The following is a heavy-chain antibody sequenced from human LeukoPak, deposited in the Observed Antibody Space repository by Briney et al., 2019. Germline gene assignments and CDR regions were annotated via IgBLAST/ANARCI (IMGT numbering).Heavy chain of an antibody. D-gene: IGHD2-15*01. CDR2: IYPGDSET. Sequence: GESLKIFCQASGYIFNSYWMGWVRQLPGKGLEWMGIIYPGDSETRYSPSVQGRVTISVDRSSTTTFLQWSSLEASDSGVYFCTRSYCSTGSCSRDYWGQGTLVTVSS. CDR3: TRSYCSTGSCSRDY. V-gene: IGHV5-51*01. J-gene: IGHJ4*02. CDR1: GYIFNSYW.